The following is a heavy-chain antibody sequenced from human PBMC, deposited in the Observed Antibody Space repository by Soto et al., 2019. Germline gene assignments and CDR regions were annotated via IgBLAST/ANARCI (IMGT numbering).Heavy chain of an antibody. CDR3: AKEGGGSPSYYYYYYLDV. J-gene: IGHJ6*03. CDR2: ISYDGSNK. D-gene: IGHD2-15*01. CDR1: GFTFSSYG. Sequence: QVQLVESGGGVVQPGRSLRLSCAASGFTFSSYGMHWVRQAPGKGLEWVAVISYDGSNKYYADSVKGRFTISRDNSKNTLYLQMNRLRAEDTAVYYCAKEGGGSPSYYYYYYLDVWGKGTTVTVSS. V-gene: IGHV3-30*18.